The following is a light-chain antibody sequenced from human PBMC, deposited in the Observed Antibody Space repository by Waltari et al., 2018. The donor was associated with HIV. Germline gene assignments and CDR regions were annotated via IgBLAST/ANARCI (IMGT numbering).Light chain of an antibody. V-gene: IGLV1-47*01. CDR1: NSNIGRNS. J-gene: IGLJ3*02. CDR3: AVWDDSLSGQV. CDR2: RNT. Sequence: QSVVTQSPSSSGTPGQRVTISCSGSNSNIGRNSFSWYRHFSVTTPPLLIYRNTERPSGVPDRFSGSKSGTSASLVISGLRSEDEADYYCAVWDDSLSGQVFGGGTKLTVL.